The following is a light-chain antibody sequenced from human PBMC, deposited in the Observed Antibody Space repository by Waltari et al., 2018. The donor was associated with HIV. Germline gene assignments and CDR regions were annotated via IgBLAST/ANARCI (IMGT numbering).Light chain of an antibody. CDR2: DAS. CDR3: LQSFRSPLT. V-gene: IGKV1-39*01. J-gene: IGKJ1*01. Sequence: DIQMTQSPSSLSASVGDSVTITCRASETVTNKVNWYQQKPGQAPKVLIYDASTLQSGVPSRFRGGGSWTDFTLTITSLQLDDFATYFCLQSFRSPLTFGPGTKVEI. CDR1: ETVTNK.